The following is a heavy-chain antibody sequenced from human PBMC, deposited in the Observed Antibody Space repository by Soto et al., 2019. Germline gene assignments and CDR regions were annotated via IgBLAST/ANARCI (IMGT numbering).Heavy chain of an antibody. CDR2: IIPNFGTG. Sequence: QVQLVQSGAEVKKPGSSVKVACKASGGIFSNYVLNWVRQAPGQGLEWMGGIIPNFGTGNYAQKFQGRVTITADESTTTASMELGGLMSEGTAVYCCAGRYYNSSGYFDYWGQGTLVTVSS. D-gene: IGHD3-22*01. CDR1: GGIFSNYV. J-gene: IGHJ4*02. V-gene: IGHV1-69*01. CDR3: AGRYYNSSGYFDY.